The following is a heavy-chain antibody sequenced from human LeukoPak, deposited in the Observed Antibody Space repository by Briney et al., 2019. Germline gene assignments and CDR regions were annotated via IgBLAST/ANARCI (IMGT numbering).Heavy chain of an antibody. Sequence: GASVKVSCKASGGTFSSYAISWVRQAPGQGLEWMGGIIPIFGTANYAQKFQGRVTITADESTSTAYMELSSLRSEDTAVYYCASGIVGATWLFDYWGQGTLVTVSS. D-gene: IGHD1-26*01. CDR3: ASGIVGATWLFDY. CDR1: GGTFSSYA. J-gene: IGHJ4*02. V-gene: IGHV1-69*13. CDR2: IIPIFGTA.